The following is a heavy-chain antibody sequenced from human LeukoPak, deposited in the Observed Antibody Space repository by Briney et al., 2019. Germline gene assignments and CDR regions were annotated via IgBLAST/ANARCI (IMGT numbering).Heavy chain of an antibody. J-gene: IGHJ4*02. CDR3: AKDTRYIVGATYEDY. CDR1: GFTFTSYS. V-gene: IGHV3-30*18. CDR2: ISYDGSNK. D-gene: IGHD1-26*01. Sequence: GGSLRLSCAASGFTFTSYSVNWVRQAPGKGLEWVAVISYDGSNKYYADSVKGRFTISRDNSKNTLYLQMNSLRAEDTAVYYCAKDTRYIVGATYEDYWGQGTLVTVSS.